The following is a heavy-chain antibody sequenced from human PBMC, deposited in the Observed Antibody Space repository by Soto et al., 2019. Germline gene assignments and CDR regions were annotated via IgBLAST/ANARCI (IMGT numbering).Heavy chain of an antibody. CDR1: GGAIATTSYH. Sequence: SETLSLTCTVSGGAIATTSYHWDWVRQSPGKGLEWIGSIYFSGTTYYKASLKSRVTISVDTSKNQFSLRLTSVTAADTAVYYCAGSLGSTADPPHYHYFYGMDVWGQGTTVTVSS. D-gene: IGHD5-18*01. V-gene: IGHV4-39*01. CDR3: AGSLGSTADPPHYHYFYGMDV. CDR2: IYFSGTT. J-gene: IGHJ6*02.